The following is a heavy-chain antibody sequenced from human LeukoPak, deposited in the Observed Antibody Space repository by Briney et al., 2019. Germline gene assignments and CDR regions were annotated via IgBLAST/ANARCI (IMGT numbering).Heavy chain of an antibody. D-gene: IGHD3-9*01. CDR2: INPTGTGT. V-gene: IGHV1-46*01. J-gene: IGHJ4*02. CDR1: GYTFTGYY. Sequence: ASVKVSCKASGYTFTGYYMHWVRQAPGQGLEWIGLINPTGTGTLYAQKFQGRVTMTRDMSTSTDYMELSRLRSDDTAVYYCARDGNVLRYFDWLSSWEYYFDYWGQGTLVTVSS. CDR3: ARDGNVLRYFDWLSSWEYYFDY.